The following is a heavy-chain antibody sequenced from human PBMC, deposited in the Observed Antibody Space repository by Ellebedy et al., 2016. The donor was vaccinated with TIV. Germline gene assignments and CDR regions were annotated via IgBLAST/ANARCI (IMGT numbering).Heavy chain of an antibody. J-gene: IGHJ3*02. CDR1: GFTVSSNY. D-gene: IGHD4-23*01. Sequence: PGGSLRLSCAASGFTVSSNYMSWVRQAPGKGLEWVSVIYSGGSTYYADYMKRRFTISRDNSKNTLYLQMNILRAEDTAVYYCARGDDYGGKFRGAFDIWGQGTMVTVSS. V-gene: IGHV3-53*05. CDR3: ARGDDYGGKFRGAFDI. CDR2: IYSGGST.